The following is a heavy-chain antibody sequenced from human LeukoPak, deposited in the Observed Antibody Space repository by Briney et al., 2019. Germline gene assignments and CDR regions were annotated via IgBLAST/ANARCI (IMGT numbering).Heavy chain of an antibody. Sequence: GGSLRLSCAASGFTFSSHWMYWVRQGPGKGLVWVSRINSDGSSTSYADSVKGRCSISRDNAKNTLYLQMNSLRAEDTAVYYCARSPVEVDGFDIWGQGTMVTVSS. J-gene: IGHJ3*02. V-gene: IGHV3-74*01. CDR2: INSDGSST. D-gene: IGHD2-2*01. CDR1: GFTFSSHW. CDR3: ARSPVEVDGFDI.